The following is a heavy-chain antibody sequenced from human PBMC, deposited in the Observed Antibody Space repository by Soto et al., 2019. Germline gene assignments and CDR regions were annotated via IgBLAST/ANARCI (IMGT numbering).Heavy chain of an antibody. Sequence: PGGSLRLSCAASGFTFSSYSMNWVRQAPGKGLEWVSYISSSSSTIYYADSVKGRFTISRDNAKNSLYLQMNSLRAEDTAVYYCSRYPKDYYGSGSYYRYYYFDYWGQGTLVTSPQ. CDR3: SRYPKDYYGSGSYYRYYYFDY. CDR2: ISSSSSTI. CDR1: GFTFSSYS. V-gene: IGHV3-48*01. J-gene: IGHJ4*02. D-gene: IGHD3-10*01.